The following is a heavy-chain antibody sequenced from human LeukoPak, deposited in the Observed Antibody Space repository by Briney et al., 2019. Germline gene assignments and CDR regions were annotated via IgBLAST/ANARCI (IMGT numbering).Heavy chain of an antibody. CDR1: GYTFTGYY. Sequence: ASVKVSCKASGYTFTGYYMHWVRQAPGQGLEWVANINLDGTERHYVDSVKGRFTISRDNARKSLYLQMNSLRDEDTAVYYCARDNVGATPFDYWGQGTLVTVSS. V-gene: IGHV3-7*05. D-gene: IGHD1-26*01. J-gene: IGHJ4*02. CDR3: ARDNVGATPFDY. CDR2: INLDGTER.